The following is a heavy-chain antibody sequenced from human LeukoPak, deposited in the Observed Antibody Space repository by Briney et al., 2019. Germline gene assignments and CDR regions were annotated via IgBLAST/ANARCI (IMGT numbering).Heavy chain of an antibody. CDR2: INSDGSTT. D-gene: IGHD2-21*02. V-gene: IGHV3-74*01. J-gene: IGHJ2*01. CDR1: GITFSNYW. CDR3: TRPVCGGSDCYDWYFDL. Sequence: PGGSLRLSCGASGITFSNYWMHWVRQAPGKGLVWVSHINSDGSTTNYADSVKGRFTISRDNAKNTVYLQMNSLRAEDTAVYFCTRPVCGGSDCYDWYFDLWGRGTLVTVSS.